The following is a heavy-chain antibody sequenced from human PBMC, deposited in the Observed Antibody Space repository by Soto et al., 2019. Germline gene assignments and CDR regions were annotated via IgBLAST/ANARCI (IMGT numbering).Heavy chain of an antibody. CDR2: ISYDGSNK. Sequence: GGSVRLSCAASGFTFSSYGMHWVRQAPGKGLEWVAVISYDGSNKYYADSVKGRFTISRDNSKNTLYLQMNSLRAEDTAVYYCAKIVAGDYDFWSGYYSYGMDVWDQVTTLTVSS. D-gene: IGHD3-3*01. V-gene: IGHV3-30*18. CDR1: GFTFSSYG. J-gene: IGHJ6*02. CDR3: AKIVAGDYDFWSGYYSYGMDV.